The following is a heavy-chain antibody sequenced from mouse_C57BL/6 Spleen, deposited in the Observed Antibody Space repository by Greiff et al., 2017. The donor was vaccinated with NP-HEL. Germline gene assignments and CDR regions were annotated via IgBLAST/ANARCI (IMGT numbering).Heavy chain of an antibody. Sequence: QVQLKESGAELVRPGASVTLSCKASGYTFTDYEMPWVKQTPVHGLEWIGAIDPETGGTAYNQKFKGKAILTADKSSSTAYMELRSLTSEDSAVYDCRRTLTSTRSPTLGRDCWGQGTTRTVSS. J-gene: IGHJ2*01. CDR3: RRTLTSTRSPTLGRDC. D-gene: IGHD4-1*01. V-gene: IGHV1-15*01. CDR1: GYTFTDYE. CDR2: IDPETGGT.